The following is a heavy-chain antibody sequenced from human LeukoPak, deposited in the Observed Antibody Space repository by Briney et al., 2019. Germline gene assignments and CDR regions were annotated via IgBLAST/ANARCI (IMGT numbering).Heavy chain of an antibody. CDR1: GGSISSYY. CDR2: IYYSGST. J-gene: IGHJ4*02. V-gene: IGHV4-59*08. Sequence: SETLSLTCTVSGGSISSYYWSWIRQPPGKGLEWIGYIYYSGSTYYNPSLKSRVTISVDTSKNQFSLKLSSVTAADTAVYYCARVGDSSSSLGGIDYWGQGTLVTVSS. D-gene: IGHD6-6*01. CDR3: ARVGDSSSSLGGIDY.